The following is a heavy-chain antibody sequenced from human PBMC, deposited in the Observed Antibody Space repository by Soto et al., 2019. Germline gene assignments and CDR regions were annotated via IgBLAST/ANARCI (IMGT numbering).Heavy chain of an antibody. D-gene: IGHD6-13*01. CDR2: ISNDGSRT. CDR3: ARLAAAGRLPTDY. J-gene: IGHJ4*02. CDR1: GFSFSSDW. Sequence: EVQLVQSGAGLVQPGGSLRLSCIASGFSFSSDWMHWVRQVPGNGPEWISRISNDGSRTHYADSVRGRFTISRDNAKQTLFLQMNSLRVDDTAVYYCARLAAAGRLPTDYWGQGVLVTVSS. V-gene: IGHV3-74*01.